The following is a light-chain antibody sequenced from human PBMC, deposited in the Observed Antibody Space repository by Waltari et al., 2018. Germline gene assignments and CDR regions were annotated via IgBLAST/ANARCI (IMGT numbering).Light chain of an antibody. CDR2: DAS. CDR3: QQHGSLPQT. J-gene: IGKJ1*01. V-gene: IGKV3-20*01. Sequence: EIVLTQSPGTLSLSPGEGATLSCRASQSISSNYLAWYQQRPGQAPRLLVYDASSRATGIPDRFSGSGSGTDFTLTISRLEPEDFALYFCQQHGSLPQTFGQGTKVEI. CDR1: QSISSNY.